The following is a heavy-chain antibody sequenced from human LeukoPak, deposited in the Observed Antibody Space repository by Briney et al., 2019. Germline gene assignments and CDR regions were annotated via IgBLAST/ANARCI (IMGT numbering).Heavy chain of an antibody. CDR1: GGSISSGGHY. Sequence: SQTLSLTCTVSGGSISSGGHYWSWIRQHPGKGLEWIGYIYYTGSTYYNPSLKSRVTISVDTSKNQFSLKLSSVTAADTAVYYCARASVTVAPGLGAFDIWGQGTMVTVSS. V-gene: IGHV4-31*03. D-gene: IGHD6-19*01. J-gene: IGHJ3*02. CDR3: ARASVTVAPGLGAFDI. CDR2: IYYTGST.